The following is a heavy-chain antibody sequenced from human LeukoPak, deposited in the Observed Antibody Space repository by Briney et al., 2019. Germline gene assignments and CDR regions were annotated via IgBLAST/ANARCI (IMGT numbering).Heavy chain of an antibody. CDR1: GDSISSGDYY. V-gene: IGHV4-61*02. CDR3: AGSRSGYYYSAAFDI. Sequence: SETLSLTCTVSGDSISSGDYYWSWIRQPAGKGLEWIGRISSSGSTNYNPSLKSRVTISVDTSKNQFSLKLSSVTAADTAVYYCAGSRSGYYYSAAFDIWGQGTMVTVSS. D-gene: IGHD3-22*01. J-gene: IGHJ3*02. CDR2: ISSSGST.